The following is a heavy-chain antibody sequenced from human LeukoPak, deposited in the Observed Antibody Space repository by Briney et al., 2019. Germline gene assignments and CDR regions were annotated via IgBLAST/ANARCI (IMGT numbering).Heavy chain of an antibody. J-gene: IGHJ4*02. V-gene: IGHV3-74*01. CDR1: GFTFSSSW. CDR3: ASLDCSGGSCYSSVNY. CDR2: INSDGSST. Sequence: GGSLRLSCATSGFTFSSSWMHWVRQAPGKGLVWVSRINSDGSSTTYADSVKGRFTISRDNAKNTLYLQMNSLRAEDTAVYYCASLDCSGGSCYSSVNYWGQGTLVTVSS. D-gene: IGHD2-15*01.